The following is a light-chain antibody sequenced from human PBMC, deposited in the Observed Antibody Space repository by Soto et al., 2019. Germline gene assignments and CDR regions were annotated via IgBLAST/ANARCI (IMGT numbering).Light chain of an antibody. CDR3: LQFYNFSWT. V-gene: IGKV1-6*01. Sequence: AIQLTQSPSSLPASVGDRVTISCRASQVIGNDLAWYQQKPGKAPRLLIFAASNLQSGVPSRFGGSGSGTDFTLTISRLQPEDFATYYCLQFYNFSWTFGQGTKVDI. CDR1: QVIGND. J-gene: IGKJ1*01. CDR2: AAS.